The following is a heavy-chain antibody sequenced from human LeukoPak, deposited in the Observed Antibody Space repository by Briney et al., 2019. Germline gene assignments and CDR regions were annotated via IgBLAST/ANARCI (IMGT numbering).Heavy chain of an antibody. Sequence: GGSLRLSCAASGFTFSSYTMTWVRQAPGKGLEWVSAISGSGANTYYADSVKGRFTISRDNSKNTLYLQMNSLRAEDTAVYYCARTQTEYSYGHPYCFDYWGQGTLVTVSS. J-gene: IGHJ4*02. CDR3: ARTQTEYSYGHPYCFDY. V-gene: IGHV3-23*01. CDR2: ISGSGANT. CDR1: GFTFSSYT. D-gene: IGHD5-18*01.